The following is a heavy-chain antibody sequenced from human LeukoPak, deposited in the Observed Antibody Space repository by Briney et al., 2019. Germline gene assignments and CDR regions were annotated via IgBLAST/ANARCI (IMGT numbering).Heavy chain of an antibody. J-gene: IGHJ4*02. V-gene: IGHV4-59*01. CDR1: GASFSNDY. D-gene: IGHD3-16*01. CDR3: ARASEGIGYFDT. Sequence: SETLSLTCSPSGASFSNDYWSWVRQPPGKGLEWIGYIYHNGRTNYNPSLKSRITMSIDTSQNQFSLKLTSVTAADTAVYYCARASEGIGYFDTWGRGSLVTVSS. CDR2: IYHNGRT.